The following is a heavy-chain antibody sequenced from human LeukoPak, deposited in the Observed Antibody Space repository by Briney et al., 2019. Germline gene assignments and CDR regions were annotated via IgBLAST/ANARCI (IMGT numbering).Heavy chain of an antibody. CDR3: AREDYYDSSGYYPFDV. Sequence: SQTLSLICTVSGGSISSGSYYWNWIRPPAGKGLEWVGRIYSSGGTDFTPSLKSRGTISVDTSKSQFSLKLSSVTAADTAVYYCAREDYYDSSGYYPFDVWGQGILVTVSS. J-gene: IGHJ4*02. V-gene: IGHV4-61*02. D-gene: IGHD3-22*01. CDR1: GGSISSGSYY. CDR2: IYSSGGT.